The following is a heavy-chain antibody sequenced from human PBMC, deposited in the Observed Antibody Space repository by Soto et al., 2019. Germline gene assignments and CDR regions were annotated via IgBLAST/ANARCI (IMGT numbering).Heavy chain of an antibody. V-gene: IGHV3-33*01. D-gene: IGHD3-10*01. CDR2: IWYDGSNK. J-gene: IGHJ3*01. Sequence: GGSLRLSCAASGFTFSSYGMHWVRQAPGKGLEWVAVIWYDGSNKYYADSVKGRFTISRDNSKNTLYLQMNSLRAEGTAVYYCARDTSPVDYVAGIYYDALDVWGPGTMVTVSS. CDR1: GFTFSSYG. CDR3: ARDTSPVDYVAGIYYDALDV.